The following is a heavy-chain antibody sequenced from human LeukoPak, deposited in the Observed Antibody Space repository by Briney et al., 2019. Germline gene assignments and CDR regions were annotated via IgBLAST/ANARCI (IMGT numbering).Heavy chain of an antibody. J-gene: IGHJ4*02. CDR1: GSSFSSYG. D-gene: IGHD1-1*01. V-gene: IGHV3-33*01. Sequence: GGSLRLSCAASGSSFSSYGMHWVRQAPGKGLEWAAVIWYDGNNKYYADSVKGRFTISRDNSKNTVYLQMNSLRVEDTAIYYCARGQEFDDGVFDSWGQGTLVTVSS. CDR3: ARGQEFDDGVFDS. CDR2: IWYDGNNK.